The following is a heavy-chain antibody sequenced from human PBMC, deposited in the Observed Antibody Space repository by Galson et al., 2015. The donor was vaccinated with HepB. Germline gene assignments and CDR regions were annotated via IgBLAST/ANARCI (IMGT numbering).Heavy chain of an antibody. D-gene: IGHD6-25*01. V-gene: IGHV3-11*06. CDR3: ARIAAASYYYYGMDV. Sequence: SLRLSCAASGFTFSDYYMSWIRQAPGKGLEWVSYISSSSSYTNYADSVKGRFTISRDNAKNSLYLQMNSLRAEDTAVYYCARIAAASYYYYGMDVWGQGTTVTVSS. CDR1: GFTFSDYY. CDR2: ISSSSSYT. J-gene: IGHJ6*02.